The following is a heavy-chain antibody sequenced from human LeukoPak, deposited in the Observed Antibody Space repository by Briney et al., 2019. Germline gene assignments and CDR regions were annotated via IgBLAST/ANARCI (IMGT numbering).Heavy chain of an antibody. Sequence: PGGSLRLSCAASGFTFSNYYMNWVRQAPGKGREWVSSISGSSSYIYHADSVKGRFTISRDNAKNSLYLQMSSLRAEDTAVYYCARDVYYYDSSGFDPWGQGTLVTVSS. CDR3: ARDVYYYDSSGFDP. CDR1: GFTFSNYY. J-gene: IGHJ5*02. D-gene: IGHD3-22*01. V-gene: IGHV3-21*01. CDR2: ISGSSSYI.